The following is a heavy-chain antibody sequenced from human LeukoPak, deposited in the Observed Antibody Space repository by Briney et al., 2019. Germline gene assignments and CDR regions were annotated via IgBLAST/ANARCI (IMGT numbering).Heavy chain of an antibody. CDR3: ARDPGYSYGLDY. CDR2: IYSGGST. V-gene: IGHV3-66*01. CDR1: GFTFDDYA. J-gene: IGHJ4*02. D-gene: IGHD5-18*01. Sequence: GGSLRLSCAASGFTFDDYAMHWVRQAPGKGLEWVSVIYSGGSTNYADSVKGRFTISRDNSKNTLYLQMNSLRADDTAVYYCARDPGYSYGLDYWGQGTLVTVSS.